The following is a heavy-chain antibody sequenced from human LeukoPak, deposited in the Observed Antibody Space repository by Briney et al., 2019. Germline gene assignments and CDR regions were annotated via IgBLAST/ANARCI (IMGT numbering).Heavy chain of an antibody. Sequence: SETLSLTCTVSGGSVSSSNYYWGWIRQPPGKGLEWIGIVYYRGSTYYNPSLQSRVTISVDTSKNHFSLNLSSVTAADTAIYCCARRHYSDATDVGGFDYWGQGTLVTVSS. CDR1: GGSVSSSNYY. V-gene: IGHV4-39*02. D-gene: IGHD3-22*01. CDR3: ARRHYSDATDVGGFDY. J-gene: IGHJ4*02. CDR2: VYYRGST.